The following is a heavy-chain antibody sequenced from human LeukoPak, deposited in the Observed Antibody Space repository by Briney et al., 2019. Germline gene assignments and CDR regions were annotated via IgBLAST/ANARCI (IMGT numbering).Heavy chain of an antibody. J-gene: IGHJ4*02. CDR3: ARVHDSSGYHY. V-gene: IGHV1-2*02. D-gene: IGHD3-22*01. Sequence: ASVKVSCKASGYTFTGYYMHWVRQAPGQGLEWMGWINPNNGGTNYAQKFQGRVTMTRDTSISTAYMELSRLRSDDTAVYYCARVHDSSGYHYWGQGTLVTVSS. CDR1: GYTFTGYY. CDR2: INPNNGGT.